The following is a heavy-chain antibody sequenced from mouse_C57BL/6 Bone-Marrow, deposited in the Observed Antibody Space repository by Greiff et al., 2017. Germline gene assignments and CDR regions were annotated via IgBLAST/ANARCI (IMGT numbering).Heavy chain of an antibody. CDR1: GYTFTSYW. V-gene: IGHV1-61*01. CDR3: ARRDYGSFYAMDY. Sequence: VQLQQPGAELVRPGSSVKLSCKASGYTFTSYWMDWVKQRPGQGLEWIGNIYPSDSETHYNQKFKDKATLTIDKSSSTAYMQLSSLTSEDSAVYYCARRDYGSFYAMDYWGQGTSVTVSS. J-gene: IGHJ4*01. CDR2: IYPSDSET. D-gene: IGHD1-1*01.